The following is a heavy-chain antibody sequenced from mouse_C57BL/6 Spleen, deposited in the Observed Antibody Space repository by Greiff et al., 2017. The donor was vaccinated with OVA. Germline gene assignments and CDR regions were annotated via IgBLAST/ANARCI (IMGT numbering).Heavy chain of an antibody. CDR3: ARWYYGSSYVYYFDY. CDR1: GYTFTSYW. D-gene: IGHD1-1*01. Sequence: QVHVKQPGAELVKPGASVKLSCKASGYTFTSYWMHWVKQRPGQGLEWIGMIHPNSGSTNYNEKFKSKATLTVDKSSSTAYMQLSSLTSEDSAVYYCARWYYGSSYVYYFDYWGQGTTLTVSS. V-gene: IGHV1-64*01. J-gene: IGHJ2*01. CDR2: IHPNSGST.